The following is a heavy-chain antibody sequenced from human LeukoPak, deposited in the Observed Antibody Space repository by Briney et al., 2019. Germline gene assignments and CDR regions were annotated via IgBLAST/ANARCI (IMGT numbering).Heavy chain of an antibody. V-gene: IGHV4-4*02. D-gene: IGHD3-22*01. J-gene: IGHJ4*02. CDR1: GGSISSSTW. CDR3: ARRGGGGLLPD. CDR2: IFYSGST. Sequence: PSETLSLTCAVSGGSISSSTWWTWVRQPPGKGLEWIGEIFYSGSTNSNPSLKSRLTMSVDESKHEFSLKLTSVTAADTAVYYCARRGGGGLLPDWGQGTLVTVSS.